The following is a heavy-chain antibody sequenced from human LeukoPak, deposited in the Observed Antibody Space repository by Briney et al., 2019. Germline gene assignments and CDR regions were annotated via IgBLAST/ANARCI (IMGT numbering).Heavy chain of an antibody. CDR2: IYSGGST. V-gene: IGHV3-66*01. D-gene: IGHD2-21*02. CDR1: EFSVGSNY. Sequence: GGSLRLSCAASEFSVGSNYMTWVRQAPGKGLEWVSLIYSGGSTYYADSVKGRFTISRDNSKNTLYLQMNSLRAEDTAVYHCAKDSRSVVVTVDPYYFDYWGQGTLVTVSS. J-gene: IGHJ4*02. CDR3: AKDSRSVVVTVDPYYFDY.